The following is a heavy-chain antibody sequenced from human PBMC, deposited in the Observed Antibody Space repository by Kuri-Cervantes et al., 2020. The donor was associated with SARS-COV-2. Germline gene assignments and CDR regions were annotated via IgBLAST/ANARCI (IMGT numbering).Heavy chain of an antibody. J-gene: IGHJ4*02. CDR3: ARESMVRGVPLDY. CDR1: GFTFDDYT. CDR2: ISWDGGST. V-gene: IGHV3-43*01. Sequence: GESLKISCAASGFTFDDYTMHWVRQAPGKGLEWVSLISWDGGSTYYADSVKGRFTISRDNAKNSLYLQMNSLRAEDTAVYYCARESMVRGVPLDYWGQGTLVTVSS. D-gene: IGHD3-10*01.